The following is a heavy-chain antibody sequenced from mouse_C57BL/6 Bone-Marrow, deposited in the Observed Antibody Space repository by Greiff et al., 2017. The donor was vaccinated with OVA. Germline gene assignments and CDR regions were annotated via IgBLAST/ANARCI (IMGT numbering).Heavy chain of an antibody. CDR1: GYTFTGYW. CDR2: IDPSDSYT. CDR3: ARGRIYYYGSSYVWFAY. Sequence: VQLQQSGAELMKPGASVKLSCKATGYTFTGYWIEWVKQRPGHGLEWIGEIDPSDSYTNYNQKFKGKATLTVDTSSSTAYMQLSSLTSEDSAVYYCARGRIYYYGSSYVWFAYWGQGTLVTVSA. V-gene: IGHV1-50*01. D-gene: IGHD1-1*01. J-gene: IGHJ3*01.